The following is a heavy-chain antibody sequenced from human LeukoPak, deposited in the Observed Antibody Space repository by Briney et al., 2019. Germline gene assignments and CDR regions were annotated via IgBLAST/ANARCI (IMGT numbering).Heavy chain of an antibody. Sequence: QPGGSLRLSCAASGFTFSSYAMSWVRQAPGKGLGWVSSIGGSGGSTYYADSVKGRFTISRDNSKNTLYLQMNSLRAEDTAVYYCAKVETAAAATLRGFDYWGQGTLVTVSS. CDR3: AKVETAAAATLRGFDY. CDR2: IGGSGGST. D-gene: IGHD6-13*01. J-gene: IGHJ4*02. CDR1: GFTFSSYA. V-gene: IGHV3-23*01.